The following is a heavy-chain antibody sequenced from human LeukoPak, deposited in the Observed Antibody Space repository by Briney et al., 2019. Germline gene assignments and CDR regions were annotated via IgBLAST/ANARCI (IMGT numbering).Heavy chain of an antibody. CDR1: GFTVSNSF. V-gene: IGHV3-53*05. D-gene: IGHD3-22*01. J-gene: IGHJ4*02. CDR2: IYNGGSI. Sequence: PGGSLRLSCAASGFTVSNSFMGWVRQAPGKGLEWVSVIYNGGSIYYADSVKGRFTISRDNSKNSLYLQMNSLRTEDTALYYCAKDWGAYYDSSGFYSGDFDYWGQGTLVTVSS. CDR3: AKDWGAYYDSSGFYSGDFDY.